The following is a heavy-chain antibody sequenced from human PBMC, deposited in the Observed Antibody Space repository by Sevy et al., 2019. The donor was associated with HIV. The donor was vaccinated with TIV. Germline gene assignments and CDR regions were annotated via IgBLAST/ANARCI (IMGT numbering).Heavy chain of an antibody. CDR2: INHSGST. Sequence: SETLSLTCAVYGGSFSGYYWSWIRQPPGKGLEWIGEINHSGSTNYNPSLKSRVTISVDTSKNQFSLKLSSVTAADTAVYYCARVSATVTTIDYYYYYGMDVWGQGTTVTVSS. CDR1: GGSFSGYY. CDR3: ARVSATVTTIDYYYYYGMDV. D-gene: IGHD4-4*01. J-gene: IGHJ6*02. V-gene: IGHV4-34*01.